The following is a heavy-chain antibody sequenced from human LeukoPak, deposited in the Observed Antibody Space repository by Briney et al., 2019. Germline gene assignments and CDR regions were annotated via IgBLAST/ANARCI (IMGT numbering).Heavy chain of an antibody. CDR2: IRYDGSNK. CDR3: AKETPWLSGSYSGVDY. V-gene: IGHV3-30*02. J-gene: IGHJ4*02. D-gene: IGHD1-26*01. CDR1: GFTFSSYG. Sequence: GGSLRLSCAASGFTFSSYGMHWVRQAPGKGLEWVAFIRYDGSNKYYADSVKGRFTISRDNSKNTLYLQMNSLRAEDTAVYYCAKETPWLSGSYSGVDYWGQGTLVTVSS.